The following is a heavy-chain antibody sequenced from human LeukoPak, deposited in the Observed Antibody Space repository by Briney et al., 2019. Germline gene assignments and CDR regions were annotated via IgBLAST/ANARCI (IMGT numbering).Heavy chain of an antibody. CDR3: AREREADYYDSSGYPYYYYYYMDV. D-gene: IGHD3-22*01. V-gene: IGHV3-48*01. CDR2: ISSSSSTI. CDR1: GFTFSSYA. Sequence: PGGSLRLSCAASGFTFSSYAMSWVRQAPGKGLEWVSYISSSSSTIYYADSVKGRFTISRDNAKNSLYLQMNSLRAEDTAVYYCAREREADYYDSSGYPYYYYYYMDVWGKGTTVTVSS. J-gene: IGHJ6*03.